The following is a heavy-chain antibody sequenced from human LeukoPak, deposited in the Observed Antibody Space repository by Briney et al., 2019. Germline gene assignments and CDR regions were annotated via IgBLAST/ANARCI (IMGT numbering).Heavy chain of an antibody. CDR2: IYYSGST. D-gene: IGHD2-2*01. Sequence: SQTLSLTCTVSGGSISSGDYYWSWIRQPPGKGLEWIGYIYYSGSTYYNPSLKSRVTISVDTSKNQFSLKLSSVTAADTAVYYCARGIPAANDAFDIWGQGTMVTVSS. CDR1: GGSISSGDYY. V-gene: IGHV4-30-4*01. CDR3: ARGIPAANDAFDI. J-gene: IGHJ3*02.